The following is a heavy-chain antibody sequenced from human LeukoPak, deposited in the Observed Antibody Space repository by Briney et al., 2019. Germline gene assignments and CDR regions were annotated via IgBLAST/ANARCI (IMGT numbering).Heavy chain of an antibody. J-gene: IGHJ4*02. CDR1: GGSIYSYY. D-gene: IGHD3/OR15-3a*01. V-gene: IGHV4-59*07. Sequence: SDTLSLTCSVSGGSIYSYYWSWIRQPPGKGLEWIGYFYYSGCPTYNPSLKSRVTISADTSKNQLSLNLRFVTAADTAVYFCVRRADFWALPEHTYSFDYWGQGALVTV. CDR3: VRRADFWALPEHTYSFDY. CDR2: FYYSGCP.